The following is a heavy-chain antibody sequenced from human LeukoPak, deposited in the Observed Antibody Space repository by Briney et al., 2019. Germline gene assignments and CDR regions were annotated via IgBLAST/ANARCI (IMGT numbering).Heavy chain of an antibody. V-gene: IGHV3-53*01. CDR1: GFTVSSNY. CDR3: ATTIPPYYDILTGYSDY. CDR2: IYSGGST. J-gene: IGHJ4*02. D-gene: IGHD3-9*01. Sequence: PGGSLRLSCAASGFTVSSNYMSWVRQAPGKGLEWVSVIYSGGSTYYADSVKGRFTISRDNSKNTLYLQMNSLRAEDTAVYYCATTIPPYYDILTGYSDYWGQGTLVTVSS.